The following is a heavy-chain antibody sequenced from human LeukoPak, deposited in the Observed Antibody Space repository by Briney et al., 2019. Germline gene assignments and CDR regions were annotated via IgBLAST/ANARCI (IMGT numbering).Heavy chain of an antibody. CDR1: GGSISSSSYS. Sequence: SETLSLTCTVSGGSISSSSYSWGWIRQPPGKGLEWIGSIYYSGSTYYNPSLKSRATISVDTSKNQFSLRLSSVTAADTAVYYCARGGFNTFLGYSGRFDPWGQGTLVTVSS. D-gene: IGHD2-21*01. CDR2: IYYSGST. CDR3: ARGGFNTFLGYSGRFDP. J-gene: IGHJ5*02. V-gene: IGHV4-39*01.